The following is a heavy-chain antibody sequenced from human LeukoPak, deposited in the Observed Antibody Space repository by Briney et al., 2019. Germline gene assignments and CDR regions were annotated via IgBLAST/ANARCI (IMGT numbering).Heavy chain of an antibody. Sequence: GGSLRLSCAASGFTFSSYGMHWVRQAPGKGLEWVAVISYDGSNKYYADSVKGRFTISRDNSKNTLYLQMNSLRAEDTAVYYCAKDASSFLIREFDPWGQGTLVTVSS. CDR3: AKDASSFLIREFDP. J-gene: IGHJ5*02. CDR1: GFTFSSYG. D-gene: IGHD3-3*01. V-gene: IGHV3-30*18. CDR2: ISYDGSNK.